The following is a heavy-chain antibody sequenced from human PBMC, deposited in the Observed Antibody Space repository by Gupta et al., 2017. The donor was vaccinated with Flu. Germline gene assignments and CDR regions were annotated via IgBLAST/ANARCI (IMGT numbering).Heavy chain of an antibody. Sequence: QVQLQASGPGLVKPSQTLSLTCTVSGGSISSGTYYWSWIRQPAGKGLEWIGHIYTSVSTNYNPSLKSRVTISLDTSKNQFSLKLSSVTAADTAVYYCARATGVTFYAIDVWGQGTTVTVSS. CDR1: GGSISSGTYY. CDR2: IYTSVST. D-gene: IGHD1-1*01. J-gene: IGHJ6*02. V-gene: IGHV4-61*02. CDR3: ARATGVTFYAIDV.